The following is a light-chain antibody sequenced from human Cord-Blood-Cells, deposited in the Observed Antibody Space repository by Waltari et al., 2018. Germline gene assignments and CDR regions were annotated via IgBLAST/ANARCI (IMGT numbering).Light chain of an antibody. CDR1: KDISNY. J-gene: IGKJ4*01. CDR3: QQDDNLPPT. CDR2: DAS. V-gene: IGKV1-33*01. Sequence: DIQMTQSPSSLSASVGDRVTITCQASKDISNYLNWYQQKPGKAPKLLIYDASNLETGFPSRFSGSGSGTDFTFTISSLQPEDIATYYCQQDDNLPPTFGGGTKVEIK.